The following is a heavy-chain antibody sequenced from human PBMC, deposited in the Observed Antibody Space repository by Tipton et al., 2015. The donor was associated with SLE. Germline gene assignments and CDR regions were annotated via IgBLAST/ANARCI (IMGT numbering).Heavy chain of an antibody. J-gene: IGHJ4*02. CDR1: GFTFSNYG. V-gene: IGHV3-33*01. D-gene: IGHD3-16*01. Sequence: SLRLSCVASGFTFSNYGMHWVRQAPGKGLEWVAVIWYDGSNKYYADSVKGRFTISRDNSKSTLYLQMNSLRAEDTAVYYCARESLGFDYWGQGTLVTASS. CDR2: IWYDGSNK. CDR3: ARESLGFDY.